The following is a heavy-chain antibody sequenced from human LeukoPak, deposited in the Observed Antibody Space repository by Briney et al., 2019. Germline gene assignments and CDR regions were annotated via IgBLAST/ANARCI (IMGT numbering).Heavy chain of an antibody. D-gene: IGHD2-15*01. V-gene: IGHV3-74*01. CDR2: INSDGSST. Sequence: XXXHAPXKXLVWVSRINSDGSSTSYADSVKGRFTISRDNAKNTLYLQMNSLRAEDTAVYYCARSELPLDAFDXXGQXT. J-gene: IGHJ3*02. CDR3: ARSELPLDAFDX.